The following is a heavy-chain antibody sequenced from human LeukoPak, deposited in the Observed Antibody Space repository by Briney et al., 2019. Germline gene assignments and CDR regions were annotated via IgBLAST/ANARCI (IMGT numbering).Heavy chain of an antibody. D-gene: IGHD3-10*01. J-gene: IGHJ6*03. V-gene: IGHV1-8*03. CDR1: GYTFTSYD. CDR2: MNPNSGNT. Sequence: ASVKVSCKASGYTFTSYDINWVRQATGQGLEWMGWMNPNSGNTGYAQKFQGRVTITRDTSISTAYMELSRLRSDDTAVYYCARAYGSGSLGYYYYMDVWGKGTTVTVSS. CDR3: ARAYGSGSLGYYYYMDV.